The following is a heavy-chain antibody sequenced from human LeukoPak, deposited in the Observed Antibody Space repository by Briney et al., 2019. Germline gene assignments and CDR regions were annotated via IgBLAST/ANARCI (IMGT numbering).Heavy chain of an antibody. CDR3: ARDKGSGWYVDHGFDI. J-gene: IGHJ3*02. Sequence: GASVKVSCKASGGTFSSYAISWVRQAPGQGLEWMGGIIPIFGTANYAQKFQGRVTITADESTSTAYMELSSLRSEDTAVYYCARDKGSGWYVDHGFDIWGQGTMVTVSS. D-gene: IGHD6-19*01. CDR2: IIPIFGTA. CDR1: GGTFSSYA. V-gene: IGHV1-69*13.